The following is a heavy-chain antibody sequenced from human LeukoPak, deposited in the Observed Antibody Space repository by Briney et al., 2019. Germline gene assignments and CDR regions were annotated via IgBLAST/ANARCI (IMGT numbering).Heavy chain of an antibody. V-gene: IGHV3-21*01. Sequence: GGSLRLSCAASGFTFSSYSMNWVRQAPGKGLEWVSSISSSSSYIYYADSVKGRSTISRDNAKNSLYLQMNSLRAEDTAVYYCARGRREAYYDILTRGNWFDPWGQGTLVTVSS. D-gene: IGHD3-9*01. J-gene: IGHJ5*02. CDR1: GFTFSSYS. CDR2: ISSSSSYI. CDR3: ARGRREAYYDILTRGNWFDP.